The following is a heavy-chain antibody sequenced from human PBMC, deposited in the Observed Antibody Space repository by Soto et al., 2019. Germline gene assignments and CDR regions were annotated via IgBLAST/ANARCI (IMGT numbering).Heavy chain of an antibody. D-gene: IGHD6-13*01. CDR1: GFTFTDYA. Sequence: RGSLLLSCAASGFTFTDYASSWVRQAPGKGLEWVATISGIGGSTYLADSVKGRLSISIDNSKNTVSLLMNSLRAEDTAVYFCARGSSGYITGWYYFDYWGRGTLVTVSS. V-gene: IGHV3-23*01. J-gene: IGHJ4*02. CDR3: ARGSSGYITGWYYFDY. CDR2: ISGIGGST.